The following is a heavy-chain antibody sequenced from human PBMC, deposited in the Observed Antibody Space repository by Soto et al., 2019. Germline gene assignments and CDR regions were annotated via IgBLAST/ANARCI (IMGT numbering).Heavy chain of an antibody. CDR2: IIPIFGTA. CDR1: GGTFSIYS. J-gene: IGHJ6*02. CDR3: ARAKEMATIKDYYYGMDV. D-gene: IGHD5-12*01. V-gene: IGHV1-69*13. Sequence: SVKVSCKASGGTFSIYSISWVRQAPGQGLEWMGGIIPIFGTANYAQKFQGRVTITADESTSTAYMELSSLRSEDTAVYYCARAKEMATIKDYYYGMDVWGQGTTVTVSS.